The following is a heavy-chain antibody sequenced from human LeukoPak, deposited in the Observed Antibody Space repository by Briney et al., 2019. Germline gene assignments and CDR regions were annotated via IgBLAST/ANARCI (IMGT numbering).Heavy chain of an antibody. Sequence: GESLKIYCHGSGYSLTSYWIGLVRQVPGKGLEWMGIIYTRDSDTRYSPSLQGQVTISADKSMSPSYLQWSSLTASDTAVYYCAISDSSGWLYYFDYWGQGTLVTVSS. CDR2: IYTRDSDT. D-gene: IGHD6-19*01. CDR3: AISDSSGWLYYFDY. V-gene: IGHV5-51*01. CDR1: GYSLTSYW. J-gene: IGHJ4*02.